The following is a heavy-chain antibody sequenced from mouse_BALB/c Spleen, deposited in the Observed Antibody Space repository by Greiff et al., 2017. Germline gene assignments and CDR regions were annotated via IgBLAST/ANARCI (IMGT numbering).Heavy chain of an antibody. J-gene: IGHJ2*01. CDR2: ISYSGST. CDR3: ARWRGYYGSPFAY. Sequence: DVKLQESGPGLVKPSQSLSLTCTVTGYSITSDYAWYGIRQVPGNILGWMGFISYSGSTSYNPSLKSRISITRDTSKNQFFLQLNSVTTEDTATYYGARWRGYYGSPFAYWGQGTTLTVSS. D-gene: IGHD1-1*01. V-gene: IGHV3-2*02. CDR1: GYSITSDYA.